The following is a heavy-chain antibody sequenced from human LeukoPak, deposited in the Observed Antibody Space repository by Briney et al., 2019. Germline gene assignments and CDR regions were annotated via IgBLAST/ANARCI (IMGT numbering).Heavy chain of an antibody. J-gene: IGHJ6*02. CDR2: INPSGGST. CDR3: AREDVVLVDAVRYYYSGMDV. V-gene: IGHV1-46*01. D-gene: IGHD2-8*01. Sequence: ASVKVSFKSSGYNFISYYMHWLRQAPGQGLEWMGIINPSGGSTSYAQKFQDRVTMTRDTATSTVYMELSSLRSEDTAVYYCAREDVVLVDAVRYYYSGMDVWGQGPTVTVSS. CDR1: GYNFISYY.